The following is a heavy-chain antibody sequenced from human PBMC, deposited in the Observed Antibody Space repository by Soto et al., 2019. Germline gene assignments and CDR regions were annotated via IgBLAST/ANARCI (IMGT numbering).Heavy chain of an antibody. D-gene: IGHD3-10*01. CDR2: IYYSGST. V-gene: IGHV4-59*08. Sequence: SETLSLTCTVSGGSISRYYWSWIRQPPGKGLEWIGYIYYSGSTNYNPSLKSRVTISVDTSKNQFSLKLSSVTAADTAVYYCARQEGGYYGWGQFAYWSQGTLVIVSS. J-gene: IGHJ4*02. CDR3: ARQEGGYYGWGQFAY. CDR1: GGSISRYY.